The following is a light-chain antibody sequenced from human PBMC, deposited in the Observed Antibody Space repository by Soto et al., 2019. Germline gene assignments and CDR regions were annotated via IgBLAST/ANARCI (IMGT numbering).Light chain of an antibody. CDR3: QQYNNWPPLT. Sequence: EIVMTQSPATLSVSPGDRANLSCRASQRGSSSLAWYQQIPGQAPRLLIYDASTRATDIPARFGGSGSGTEFTLTISSLQSEDFAVYYCQQYNNWPPLTFGGGTKVELK. V-gene: IGKV3-15*01. J-gene: IGKJ4*01. CDR1: QRGSSS. CDR2: DAS.